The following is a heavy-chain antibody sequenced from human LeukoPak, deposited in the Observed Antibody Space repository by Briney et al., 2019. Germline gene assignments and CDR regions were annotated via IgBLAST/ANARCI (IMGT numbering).Heavy chain of an antibody. J-gene: IGHJ4*02. CDR2: ISLSTTSI. D-gene: IGHD6-13*01. V-gene: IGHV3-48*04. CDR3: AREPTYSSSWHTTCDY. CDR1: GFTFSSYN. Sequence: GGSLRLSCAASGFTFSSYNMNWVRQAPGKGLEWVSYISLSTTSIYYADSVKGRFTISRDNAKNSLYLQMNSLRAEDTAVYYCAREPTYSSSWHTTCDYWGQGTLVTVSS.